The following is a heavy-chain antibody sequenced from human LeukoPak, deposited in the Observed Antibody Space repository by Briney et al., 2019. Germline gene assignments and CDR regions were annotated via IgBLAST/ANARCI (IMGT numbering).Heavy chain of an antibody. CDR1: GGSFSGYY. J-gene: IGHJ4*02. CDR3: ARAALTYYYDSSGYLGY. CDR2: INHSGST. V-gene: IGHV4-34*01. Sequence: PSGTLSLTCAVYGGSFSGYYWSWIRQPPGKGLEWIGEINHSGSTNYNPSLKSRVTISVDTSKNQFSLKLSSVTAADTAVYYCARAALTYYYDSSGYLGYWGQGTLVTVSS. D-gene: IGHD3-22*01.